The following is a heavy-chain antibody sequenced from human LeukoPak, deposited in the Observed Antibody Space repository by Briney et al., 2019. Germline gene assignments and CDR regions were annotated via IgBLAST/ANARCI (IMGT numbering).Heavy chain of an antibody. CDR3: ARDPNGDYIGAFDM. J-gene: IGHJ3*02. Sequence: PGGSLRLSCATSGFTFRSYAMIWVRQAPERGLQWVSGISGSGTYYADFAKGRFTISRDNSKNPLYLQMNSLRAEDTATYYCARDPNGDYIGAFDMWGQGTMVTVS. CDR1: GFTFRSYA. V-gene: IGHV3-23*01. CDR2: ISGSGT. D-gene: IGHD4-17*01.